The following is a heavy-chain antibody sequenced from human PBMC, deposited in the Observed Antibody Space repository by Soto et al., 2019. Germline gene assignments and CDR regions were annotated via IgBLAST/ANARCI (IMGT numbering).Heavy chain of an antibody. D-gene: IGHD1-26*01. V-gene: IGHV3-23*01. CDR3: LTIVSYYDIDV. J-gene: IGHJ6*02. CDR1: GFTFSSYA. CDR2: IGTSAGTT. Sequence: EVQLLESGGGLVQPGGSLRLSCAASGFTFSSYAMSWVRQAPGKGLEWVSGIGTSAGTTYYADSVKGRFTISRANSKNTLYLQMNILRAEDTAVYYCLTIVSYYDIDVWGQGSTVTISS.